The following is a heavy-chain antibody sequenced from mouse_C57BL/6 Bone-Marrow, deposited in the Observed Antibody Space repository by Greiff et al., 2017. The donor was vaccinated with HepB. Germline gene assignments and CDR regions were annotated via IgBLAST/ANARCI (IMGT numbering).Heavy chain of an antibody. CDR3: AIAPPITTVVARGFAY. CDR1: GYTFTSYW. CDR2: IHPSDSDT. D-gene: IGHD1-1*01. J-gene: IGHJ3*01. V-gene: IGHV1-74*01. Sequence: VQLQQPGAELVKPGASVKVSCKASGYTFTSYWMHWVKQRPGQGLEWIGRIHPSDSDTNYNQKFKGKATLTVDKSSSTAYMQLSSLTSEDSAVYYCAIAPPITTVVARGFAYWGQGTLVTVSA.